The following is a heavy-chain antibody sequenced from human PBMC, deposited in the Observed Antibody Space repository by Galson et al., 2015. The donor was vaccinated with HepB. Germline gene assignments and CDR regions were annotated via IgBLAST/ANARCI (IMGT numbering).Heavy chain of an antibody. V-gene: IGHV3-53*01. CDR2: HYSGGST. J-gene: IGHJ4*02. D-gene: IGHD4-17*01. Sequence: SLRLSCAASGFTVSGHYMSWVRQAPGKGLEWVSVHYSGGSTYYADSVKGRFTISRDNSKNTLYLQMNSLRVEDTAVYYCARGLSLYGAIYWGQGTLVTVSS. CDR3: ARGLSLYGAIY. CDR1: GFTVSGHY.